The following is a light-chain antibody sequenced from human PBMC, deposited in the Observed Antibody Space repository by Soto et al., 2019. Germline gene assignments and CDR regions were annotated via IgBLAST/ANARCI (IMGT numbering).Light chain of an antibody. V-gene: IGKV1-5*03. Sequence: EIQMTHSPSTLSGSVGDRVTITCGARQTMSSWLAWYQHKPGKAPKLLIYKASTLKSGVPSRFSGSGSGTEFTLTISSMQPDDFANYYCQHYNSYSEAFGQGTKVDIK. CDR1: QTMSSW. CDR2: KAS. CDR3: QHYNSYSEA. J-gene: IGKJ1*01.